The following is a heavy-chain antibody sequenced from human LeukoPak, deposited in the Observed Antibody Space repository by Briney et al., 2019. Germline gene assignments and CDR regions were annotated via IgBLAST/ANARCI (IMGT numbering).Heavy chain of an antibody. J-gene: IGHJ4*02. D-gene: IGHD6-6*01. V-gene: IGHV3-66*01. CDR1: GFTVTSNH. CDR3: ARDSSSYYFNY. Sequence: GGSLRLSCAASGFTVTSNHMNWVRQAPGKGLEWVSIIHTGGTTHYADSLKDRFTISRDDSKNTLYLQMNSLRAEDTAVYYCARDSSSYYFNYWGQGTLVTVSS. CDR2: IHTGGTT.